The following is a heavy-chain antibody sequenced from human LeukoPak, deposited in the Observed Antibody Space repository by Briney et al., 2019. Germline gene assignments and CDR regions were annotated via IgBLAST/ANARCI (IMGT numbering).Heavy chain of an antibody. D-gene: IGHD6-19*01. CDR2: MNPNSGNT. CDR1: GYTFTSYD. J-gene: IGHJ4*02. V-gene: IGHV1-8*01. Sequence: ASVKVSCKASGYTFTSYDINWVRQATGQGPEWMGWMNPNSGNTGYAQKFQGRVTMTRNTSISTAYMDLSSLRSEDTAVYYCARAPYSSGRGLDYWGQGTLVTVSS. CDR3: ARAPYSSGRGLDY.